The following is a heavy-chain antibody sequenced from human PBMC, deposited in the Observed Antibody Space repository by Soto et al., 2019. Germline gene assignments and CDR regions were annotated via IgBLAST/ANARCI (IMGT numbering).Heavy chain of an antibody. J-gene: IGHJ4*02. D-gene: IGHD3-10*01. V-gene: IGHV1-8*01. CDR3: ARDRSGFDY. CDR1: GYTFTSYY. CDR2: MNPNSGST. Sequence: ASVKVSCKASGYTFTSYYINWVRQATGQGLEWMGRMNPNSGSTGYAQKLQGRVTMTRNTSMSTVYMELSSLRSEDTAVYYCARDRSGFDYWGQGTLVTVSS.